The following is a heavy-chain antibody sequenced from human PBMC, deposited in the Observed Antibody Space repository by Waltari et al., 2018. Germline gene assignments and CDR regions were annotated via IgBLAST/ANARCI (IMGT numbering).Heavy chain of an antibody. V-gene: IGHV4-39*01. CDR3: ARHRSSWYF. Sequence: QLQLQESGPGLVKPSETLSLTCTVSGGSISSSSYYWGWIRQPPGKGLEWIGSIYHSGSTSYNPSRKSRVTISVATAKNQFSLKLSSVTAADTAVYYCARHRSSWYFWGQGTLVTVSS. CDR2: IYHSGST. J-gene: IGHJ4*02. D-gene: IGHD6-13*01. CDR1: GGSISSSSYY.